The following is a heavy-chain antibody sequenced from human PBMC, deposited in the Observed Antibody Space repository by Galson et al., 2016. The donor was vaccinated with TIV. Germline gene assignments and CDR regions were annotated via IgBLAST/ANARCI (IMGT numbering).Heavy chain of an antibody. J-gene: IGHJ4*01. CDR1: GYMFSAHW. V-gene: IGHV5-51*03. D-gene: IGHD3-16*01. Sequence: QSGAEVKKPGESLIISCKASGYMFSAHWFGWVRQMPGKGPEWIGIMNPGDSETRYSPSFEGQVTISADNSISTAYLQWHSLKASDTAVYYCAKGKEYYEFWGHGTLVPVSS. CDR3: AKGKEYYEF. CDR2: MNPGDSET.